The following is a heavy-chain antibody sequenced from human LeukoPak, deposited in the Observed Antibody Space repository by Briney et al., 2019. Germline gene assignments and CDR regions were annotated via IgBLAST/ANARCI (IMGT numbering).Heavy chain of an antibody. CDR2: IYYSGST. Sequence: SETLSLTCTVSGGSISSYYWSWIRQPPGKGLEWIGYIYYSGSTNYNPSLKSRVTISVDTSKNQFSLKLSSVTAADTAVYYCARHEESAAAAMYYYYYMDVWGKGTTVTVSS. CDR3: ARHEESAAAAMYYYYYMDV. J-gene: IGHJ6*03. CDR1: GGSISSYY. V-gene: IGHV4-59*08. D-gene: IGHD6-13*01.